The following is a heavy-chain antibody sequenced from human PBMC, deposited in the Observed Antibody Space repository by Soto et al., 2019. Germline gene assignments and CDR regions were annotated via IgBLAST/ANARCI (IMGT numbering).Heavy chain of an antibody. CDR3: ARRQSIMIRGANAFDI. CDR2: IYWDGDK. J-gene: IGHJ3*02. CDR1: GFSLISTGAG. V-gene: IGHV2-5*02. D-gene: IGHD3-10*01. Sequence: QITLKESGPTLVKPTQTLTLTCSFSGFSLISTGAGVGWIRKPPGKALEWLALIYWDGDKRYSPALKSRLTITKDSSKNQVVLTMTNVDPVDTATYYCARRQSIMIRGANAFDIWGQGTFVSVSS.